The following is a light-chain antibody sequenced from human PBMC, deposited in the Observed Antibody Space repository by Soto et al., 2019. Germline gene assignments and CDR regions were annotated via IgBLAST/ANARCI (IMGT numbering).Light chain of an antibody. V-gene: IGKV3-20*01. CDR2: DAS. CDR1: QSVNSD. CDR3: QQYAVSPIT. J-gene: IGKJ5*01. Sequence: EVVLTQSPGTLSLSPVERATLSCMASQSVNSDLAWYHQKPGQAPRLLISDASNRATGIPDRFSGTGSGTDFTLTISRLEPGDFAVYYCQQYAVSPITFGQGTRLEIK.